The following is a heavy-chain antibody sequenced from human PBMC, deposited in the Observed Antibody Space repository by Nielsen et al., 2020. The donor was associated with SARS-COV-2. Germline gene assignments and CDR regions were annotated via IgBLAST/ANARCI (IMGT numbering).Heavy chain of an antibody. CDR2: ISGSGGST. J-gene: IGHJ4*02. Sequence: GESLKISCAASGFTFSSYAMSWVRQAPGKGLEWVSGISGSGGSTYYADSAKGRFTISRDNAKNSLYLQMNSLRAEDTAVYYCARDLGRGYSQIDYWGQGTLVTVSS. D-gene: IGHD5-18*01. CDR1: GFTFSSYA. V-gene: IGHV3-23*01. CDR3: ARDLGRGYSQIDY.